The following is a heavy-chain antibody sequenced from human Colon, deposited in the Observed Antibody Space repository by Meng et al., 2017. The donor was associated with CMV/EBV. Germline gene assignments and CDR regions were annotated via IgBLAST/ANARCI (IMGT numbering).Heavy chain of an antibody. J-gene: IGHJ4*02. D-gene: IGHD6-19*01. V-gene: IGHV4-38-2*02. CDR3: AREASGWSTGVDN. CDR2: IYHSGST. CDR1: EYSISSGYY. Sequence: SETLSLTCTVSEYSISSGYYWAWIRQPPGKGLEWIGTIYHSGSTYYNPSLKSRVIIEVDTSRNQFSLKLTSVSAADTAMYYCAREASGWSTGVDNWGQGTLVTVSS.